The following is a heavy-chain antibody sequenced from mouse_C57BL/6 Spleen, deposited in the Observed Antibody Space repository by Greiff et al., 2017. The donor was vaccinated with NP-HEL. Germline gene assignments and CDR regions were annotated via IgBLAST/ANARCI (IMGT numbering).Heavy chain of an antibody. J-gene: IGHJ4*01. CDR2: ISSGSSTI. V-gene: IGHV5-17*01. D-gene: IGHD1-1*01. CDR3: AAVVAHYYAMDY. Sequence: EVQRVESGGGLVKPGGSLKLSCAASGFTFSDYGMHWVRQAPEKGLEWVAYISSGSSTIYYADTVKGRFTLSRDNAKNTLFLQMTSLRSEDTAMYYCAAVVAHYYAMDYWGQGTSVTVSS. CDR1: GFTFSDYG.